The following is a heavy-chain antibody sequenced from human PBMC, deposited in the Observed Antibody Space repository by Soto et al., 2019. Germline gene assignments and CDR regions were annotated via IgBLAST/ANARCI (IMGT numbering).Heavy chain of an antibody. Sequence: GESLKISCKGSGYSFTTYWIGWVRQMPGKGLEWMGVIYPADSDTRYSPSFQGQVTFSADKSLTTAYLQGNSLKAADTARYYCARRRDWNDAFDIRAQGTLVTVSS. D-gene: IGHD1-1*01. J-gene: IGHJ4*02. CDR3: ARRRDWNDAFDI. V-gene: IGHV5-51*01. CDR1: GYSFTTYW. CDR2: IYPADSDT.